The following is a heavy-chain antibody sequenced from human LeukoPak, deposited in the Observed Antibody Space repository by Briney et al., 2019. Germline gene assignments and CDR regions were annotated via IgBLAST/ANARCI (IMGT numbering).Heavy chain of an antibody. J-gene: IGHJ5*02. CDR1: GYSISSGYY. CDR2: IYTSGST. V-gene: IGHV4-38-2*02. CDR3: ARGSYYYGSGSYYGNWFDP. D-gene: IGHD3-10*01. Sequence: SETLSLTCTVSGYSISSGYYWGWIRQPPGKGLEWIGRIYTSGSTNHNPSLKSRVTISVDTSKNQFSLKLSSVTAADTAVYYCARGSYYYGSGSYYGNWFDPWGQGTLVTVSS.